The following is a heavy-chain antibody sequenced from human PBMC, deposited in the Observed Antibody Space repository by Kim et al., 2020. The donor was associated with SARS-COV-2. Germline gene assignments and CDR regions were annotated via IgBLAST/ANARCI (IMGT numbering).Heavy chain of an antibody. CDR1: GFTVSSYW. CDR3: ASRYGEYEHRLV. CDR2: INPDGSDK. Sequence: GGSLRLSCEVSGFTVSSYWMTWVRQAPGKGRESVANINPDGSDKYYVDSVKGRFTISKDNAKNSLYLQMNSLRAEDTAVYYCASRYGEYEHRLVWGQGTLVTVSS. D-gene: IGHD4-17*01. V-gene: IGHV3-7*01. J-gene: IGHJ4*02.